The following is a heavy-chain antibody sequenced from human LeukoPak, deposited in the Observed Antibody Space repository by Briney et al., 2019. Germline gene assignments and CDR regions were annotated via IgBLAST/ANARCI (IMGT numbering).Heavy chain of an antibody. J-gene: IGHJ3*02. CDR3: AKVVVPATMSHAFDI. Sequence: GRSLRLSCAASGFTFSDYGIHWVRQAPGKGLEWVAVISYDGSNKYYADSVKGRFTISRDNSKNTLYLQMNSLRAEDTAVYYCAKVVVPATMSHAFDIWGRGTMVTVSS. V-gene: IGHV3-30*18. CDR1: GFTFSDYG. CDR2: ISYDGSNK. D-gene: IGHD2-2*01.